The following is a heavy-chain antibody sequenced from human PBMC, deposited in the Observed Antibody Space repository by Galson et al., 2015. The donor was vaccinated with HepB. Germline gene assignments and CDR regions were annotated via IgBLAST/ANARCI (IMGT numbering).Heavy chain of an antibody. D-gene: IGHD3-10*01. CDR3: AREIGGQGDFDC. CDR2: VSSDGTKN. Sequence: SLRLSCAASGFSFSTYIIHWVRQPPGKGLEWVALVSSDGTKNYYADSVKGRLTISRDNSKNTVNLQMNSLGTEDTAVYYCAREIGGQGDFDCWGQGTLLTVSS. V-gene: IGHV3-30*04. CDR1: GFSFSTYI. J-gene: IGHJ4*02.